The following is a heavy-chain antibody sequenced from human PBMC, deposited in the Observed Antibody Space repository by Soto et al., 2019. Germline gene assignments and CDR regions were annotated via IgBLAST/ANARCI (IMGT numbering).Heavy chain of an antibody. V-gene: IGHV1-69*01. D-gene: IGHD3-10*01. CDR3: ARVHSSGIFYFVDP. CDR2: IMPIFGTP. Sequence: SVKVSCTAAGGTFDSYVIIWLRRAPGQGLEWMGGIMPIFGTPNYAQKFRGRVTISADESTSTAYLELSSLTSDDTAVYYCARVHSSGIFYFVDPWGQGTLVTVSS. J-gene: IGHJ5*02. CDR1: GGTFDSYV.